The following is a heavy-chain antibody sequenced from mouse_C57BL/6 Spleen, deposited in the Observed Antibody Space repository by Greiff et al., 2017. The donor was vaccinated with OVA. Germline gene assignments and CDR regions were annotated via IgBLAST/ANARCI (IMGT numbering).Heavy chain of an antibody. CDR2: IYPGDGDT. Sequence: VKLQQSGPELVKPGASVKISCKASGYAFSSSWMNWVKQRPGKGLEWIGRIYPGDGDTNYNGKFKGKATLTADKSSSTAYMQLSSLTSEDSAVYFCARWIYYDYDRYYFDYWGQGTTLTVSS. J-gene: IGHJ2*01. CDR3: ARWIYYDYDRYYFDY. CDR1: GYAFSSSW. D-gene: IGHD2-4*01. V-gene: IGHV1-82*01.